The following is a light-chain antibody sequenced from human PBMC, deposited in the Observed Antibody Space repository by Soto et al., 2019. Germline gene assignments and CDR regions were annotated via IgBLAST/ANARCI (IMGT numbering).Light chain of an antibody. CDR2: DTS. Sequence: QTVVTQEPSLTVSPGGTVTLTCGSSTGVVTSGHYPYWFQQKPGQAPRTLIYDTSNKHSWTPARFSGSLLGGKAALTLSGAGPGEEAEYFCLLTYGGARVFAGGTKPTVL. J-gene: IGLJ2*01. CDR1: TGVVTSGHY. CDR3: LLTYGGARV. V-gene: IGLV7-46*01.